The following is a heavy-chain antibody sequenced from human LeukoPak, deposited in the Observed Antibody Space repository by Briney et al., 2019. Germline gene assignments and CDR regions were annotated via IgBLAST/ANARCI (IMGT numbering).Heavy chain of an antibody. V-gene: IGHV3-23*01. CDR1: GFTFSSDA. J-gene: IGHJ4*02. CDR2: TSGSGGST. D-gene: IGHD6-19*01. CDR3: AKGGIAVAGTDY. Sequence: PGGSLRLSSAASGFTFSSDAMSWVRQAPGRGGGWGSATSGSGGSTYYADAVRGRFTTSSDNSNNTLFPKMNRLRAEDTAVYYGAKGGIAVAGTDYWGQGTLVTVSS.